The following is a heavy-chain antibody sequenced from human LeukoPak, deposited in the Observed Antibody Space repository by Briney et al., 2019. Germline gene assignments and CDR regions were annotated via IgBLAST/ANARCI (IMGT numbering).Heavy chain of an antibody. Sequence: GGSLRLSCAASGFTFSGYWMHWVRQVPGEGLVWVSRITGDGSSTTYADSVKGRFTISRDNAKNTVFLQMISLRAEDTAVYYCARDTGWYFDLWGRGTLVTVPS. D-gene: IGHD4-17*01. J-gene: IGHJ2*01. V-gene: IGHV3-74*01. CDR2: ITGDGSST. CDR3: ARDTGWYFDL. CDR1: GFTFSGYW.